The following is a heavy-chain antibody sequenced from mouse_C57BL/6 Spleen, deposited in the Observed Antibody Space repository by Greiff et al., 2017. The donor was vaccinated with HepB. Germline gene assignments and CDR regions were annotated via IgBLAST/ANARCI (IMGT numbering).Heavy chain of an antibody. Sequence: QVQLQQPGAELVRPGSSVKLSCKASGYTFTSYWMDWVKQRPGQGLEWIGNIYPSDSETHYNQKFKDKATLTVDKSSSTAYMQLSSLTSEDSAVYYCAITTVAYYYAMDYWGQGTSVTVSS. J-gene: IGHJ4*01. D-gene: IGHD1-1*01. CDR1: GYTFTSYW. CDR3: AITTVAYYYAMDY. V-gene: IGHV1-61*01. CDR2: IYPSDSET.